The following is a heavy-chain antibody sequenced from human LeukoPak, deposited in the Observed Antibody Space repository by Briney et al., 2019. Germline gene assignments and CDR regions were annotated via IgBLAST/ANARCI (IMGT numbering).Heavy chain of an antibody. CDR1: GGSFSGYY. D-gene: IGHD3-22*01. Sequence: SETLSLTCAVYGGSFSGYYWSWIRQPPGKGLEWIGEINHSGSTNYNPSLKSRVTISVDTSKNQFSLKLSSVTAADTAVYYCATTVGDSSGYYFDYWGQGTLVTVSS. V-gene: IGHV4-34*01. CDR2: INHSGST. J-gene: IGHJ4*02. CDR3: ATTVGDSSGYYFDY.